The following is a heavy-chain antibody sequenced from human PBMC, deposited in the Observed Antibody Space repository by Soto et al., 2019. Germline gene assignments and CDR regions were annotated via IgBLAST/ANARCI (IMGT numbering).Heavy chain of an antibody. D-gene: IGHD5-18*01. Sequence: ASVKVSCKASGGTFSSYTISWVRQAPGQGLEWKGRIIPILGIANYAQKFQGRVTITADKSTSTAYMELSSLRSEDTAVYYCARDGEDTAMVIVYWGQGTLVTVSS. V-gene: IGHV1-69*04. J-gene: IGHJ4*02. CDR2: IIPILGIA. CDR1: GGTFSSYT. CDR3: ARDGEDTAMVIVY.